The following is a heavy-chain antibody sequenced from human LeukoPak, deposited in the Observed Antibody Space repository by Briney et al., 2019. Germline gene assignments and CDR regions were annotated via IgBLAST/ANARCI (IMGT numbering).Heavy chain of an antibody. CDR2: ISYSGNA. Sequence: SSETLSLTCTVSGASISTTNYYWGWIRQPPGKGLEGIGSISYSGNAYYNPSLRSRLSISMDASKTQSSLKVRSVPAADTAVYYCARNLGQTWGPVTTDLWYFDHWGQGTLVPVSS. J-gene: IGHJ4*02. D-gene: IGHD4-11*01. CDR3: ARNLGQTWGPVTTDLWYFDH. V-gene: IGHV4-39*01. CDR1: GASISTTNYY.